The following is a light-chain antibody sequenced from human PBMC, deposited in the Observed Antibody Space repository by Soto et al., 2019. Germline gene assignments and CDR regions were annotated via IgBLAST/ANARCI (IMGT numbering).Light chain of an antibody. J-gene: IGKJ1*01. V-gene: IGKV3-15*01. CDR3: QQYNNWPWT. Sequence: EIVMTQSPATLSVSPADRAPLSCMASQSVATSLAWYQQKPGQTPRLLIYGASTRAAGIPARFSGSGSGTEFTLTISSLQSVDFAVYSCQQYNNWPWTFGQGTKVDIK. CDR2: GAS. CDR1: QSVATS.